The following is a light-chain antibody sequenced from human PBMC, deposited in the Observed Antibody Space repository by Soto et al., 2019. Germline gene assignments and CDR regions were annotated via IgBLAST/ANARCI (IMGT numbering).Light chain of an antibody. Sequence: MTQSPATLSVSPGERATLSCRASQSVDSNLAWYQQKPGKAPKLLIYKASSLESGVPSRFSGSGSGTEFTLTISSLQPDDFATYYCQQYNSYSYTFGQGTKLEIK. CDR3: QQYNSYSYT. CDR1: QSVDSN. V-gene: IGKV1-5*03. CDR2: KAS. J-gene: IGKJ2*01.